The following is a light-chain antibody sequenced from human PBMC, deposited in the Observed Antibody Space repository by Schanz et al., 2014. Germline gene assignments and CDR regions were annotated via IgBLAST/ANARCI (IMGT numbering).Light chain of an antibody. V-gene: IGLV1-40*01. Sequence: QSVLTQPPSASGTPGQRVSISCTGSSSNIGSFYDVHWYQQFPGRAPQLVIYGNNNRPSGVPDRFSGSNSGTTVTLTISGAQVEDEADYYCFSASEDRGVFGGGTKVTVL. CDR1: SSNIGSFYD. CDR3: FSASEDRGV. CDR2: GNN. J-gene: IGLJ3*02.